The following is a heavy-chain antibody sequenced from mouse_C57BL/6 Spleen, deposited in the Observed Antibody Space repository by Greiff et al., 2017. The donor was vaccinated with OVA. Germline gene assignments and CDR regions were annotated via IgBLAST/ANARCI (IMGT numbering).Heavy chain of an antibody. CDR3: TEGYDGYPYYFDY. J-gene: IGHJ2*01. CDR2: IDPEDGDT. CDR1: GFNIKDYY. V-gene: IGHV14-1*01. D-gene: IGHD2-3*01. Sequence: VQLKQSGAELVRPGASVKLSCTASGFNIKDYYMHWVKQRPEQGLEWIGRIDPEDGDTEYAPKFQGKATMTADTSSNTAYLQLSSLTSEDTAVYYCTEGYDGYPYYFDYWGQGTTLTVSS.